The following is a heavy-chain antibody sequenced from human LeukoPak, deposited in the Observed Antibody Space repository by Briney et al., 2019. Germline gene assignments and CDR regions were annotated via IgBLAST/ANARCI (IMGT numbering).Heavy chain of an antibody. Sequence: GGSLRLSCAASGFTFSSYEMNWVRQAPGKGLEWVSYISTSGITTYYADSVKGRFTISRDNAKNSLYLQMTSLRAEDTAVYYCASDRSVVVAKRRFWYFDLWGRGTLVTVSS. CDR1: GFTFSSYE. D-gene: IGHD3-22*01. CDR2: ISTSGITT. V-gene: IGHV3-48*03. CDR3: ASDRSVVVAKRRFWYFDL. J-gene: IGHJ2*01.